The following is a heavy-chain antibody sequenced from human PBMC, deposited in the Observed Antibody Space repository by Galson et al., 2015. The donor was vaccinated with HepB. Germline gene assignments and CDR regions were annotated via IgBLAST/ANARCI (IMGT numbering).Heavy chain of an antibody. V-gene: IGHV3-30*03. CDR3: ASAGVKVVPAAASVSSSWYFDY. J-gene: IGHJ4*02. Sequence: LRLSCAASGFTFSSYAMSWVRQAPGKGLEWVAVISYDGSNKYYADSVKGQFTISRDNSKNTLYLQMNSLRAEDTAVYYCASAGVKVVPAAASVSSSWYFDYWGQGTLVTVSS. CDR2: ISYDGSNK. CDR1: GFTFSSYA. D-gene: IGHD2-2*01.